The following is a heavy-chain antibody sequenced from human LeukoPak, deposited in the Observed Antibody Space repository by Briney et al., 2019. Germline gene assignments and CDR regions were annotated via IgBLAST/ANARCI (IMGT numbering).Heavy chain of an antibody. CDR1: GFTFDDYG. D-gene: IGHD3-3*01. Sequence: GGSLRLSCAASGFTFDDYGMSWVRQAPGKGLEWVSGINWNGGSTGYADSVKGRFTISRDNAKNSLYLQMNSLRAEDTAVYYCASTYDFWSVYGIEADYWGQGTLVTVSS. CDR3: ASTYDFWSVYGIEADY. J-gene: IGHJ4*02. V-gene: IGHV3-20*04. CDR2: INWNGGST.